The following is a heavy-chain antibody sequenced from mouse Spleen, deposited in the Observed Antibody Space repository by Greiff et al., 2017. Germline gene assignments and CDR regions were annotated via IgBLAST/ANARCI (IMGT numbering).Heavy chain of an antibody. CDR1: GFTFSSYA. CDR2: ISSGGSYT. J-gene: IGHJ4*01. V-gene: IGHV5-9-3*01. Sequence: EVQVVESGGGLVKPGGSLKLSCAASGFTFSSYAMSWVRQTPEKRLEWVATISSGGSYTYYPDSVKGRFTISRDNAKNTLYLQMSSLRSEDTAMYYCARQGFRKNAMDYWGQGTSVTVSS. CDR3: ARQGFRKNAMDY.